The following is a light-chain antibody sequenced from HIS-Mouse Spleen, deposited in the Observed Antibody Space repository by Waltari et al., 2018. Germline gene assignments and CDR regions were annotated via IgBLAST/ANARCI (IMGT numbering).Light chain of an antibody. CDR1: SSHIGSNY. V-gene: IGLV1-47*01. Sequence: QSVLTQPPSASGTPGQRVTISCSGSSSHIGSNYVYWYQQLPGTAPKLPIYRNNQRPPGVPDRFSGSKSGTSASLAISGLRSEDEADYYCAAWDDSLSGPVFGGGTKLTVL. CDR3: AAWDDSLSGPV. CDR2: RNN. J-gene: IGLJ3*02.